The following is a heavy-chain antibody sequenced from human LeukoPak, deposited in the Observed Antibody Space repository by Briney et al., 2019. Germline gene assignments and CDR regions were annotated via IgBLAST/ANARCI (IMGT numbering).Heavy chain of an antibody. V-gene: IGHV1-2*02. D-gene: IGHD6-6*01. CDR1: GYTFTSYG. Sequence: ASVKVSCKASGYTFTSYGISWVRQAPGQGLEWMGWINPNSGGTNYAQKFQGRVTMTRDTSISTAYMELSRLRSDDTAVYYCARDVGAARWYYFDYWGQGTLVTVSS. J-gene: IGHJ4*02. CDR2: INPNSGGT. CDR3: ARDVGAARWYYFDY.